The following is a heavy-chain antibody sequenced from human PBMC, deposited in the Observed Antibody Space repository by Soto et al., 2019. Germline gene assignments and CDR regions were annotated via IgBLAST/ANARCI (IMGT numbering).Heavy chain of an antibody. J-gene: IGHJ4*02. CDR1: GFTFNNYA. V-gene: IGHV3-30-3*01. Sequence: GGSLRLSCAASGFTFNNYAMHWVRQAPGKGLEWVAFISYDGSSKYYADSVTGRFTISRDNSRNTLYLQMNSLRAEDTAVYYCARGDGYIYGNTFDSWGQGTLVTVST. D-gene: IGHD5-18*01. CDR3: ARGDGYIYGNTFDS. CDR2: ISYDGSSK.